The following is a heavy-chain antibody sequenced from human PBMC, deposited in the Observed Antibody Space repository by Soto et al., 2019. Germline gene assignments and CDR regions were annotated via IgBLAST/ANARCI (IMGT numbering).Heavy chain of an antibody. CDR3: ARVDAYYDILTGYYIDAFDI. Sequence: SGGSLRLSCAASGFTFSIYSMNWVRQAPGKGLEWVSYISSSSSTIYYADSVKGRFTISRDNAKNSLYLQMNSLRDEDTAVYYCARVDAYYDILTGYYIDAFDIWGQGTMVTVSS. V-gene: IGHV3-48*02. J-gene: IGHJ3*02. D-gene: IGHD3-9*01. CDR1: GFTFSIYS. CDR2: ISSSSSTI.